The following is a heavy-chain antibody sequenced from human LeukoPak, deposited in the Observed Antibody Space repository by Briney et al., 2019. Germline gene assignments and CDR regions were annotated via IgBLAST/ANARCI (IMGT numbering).Heavy chain of an antibody. D-gene: IGHD3-10*01. CDR2: ISDSGGST. J-gene: IGHJ4*02. CDR1: GITLSNYG. Sequence: GSLRLSCAVSGITLSNYGMSWVRQAPGKGLEWVAGISDSGGSTNYADSVKGRFTISRDNPKNTLYLQMNSLRAEDTAVYFCAKRGVVIRVFLVGFHKEAYYFDSWGQGALVTVSS. V-gene: IGHV3-23*01. CDR3: AKRGVVIRVFLVGFHKEAYYFDS.